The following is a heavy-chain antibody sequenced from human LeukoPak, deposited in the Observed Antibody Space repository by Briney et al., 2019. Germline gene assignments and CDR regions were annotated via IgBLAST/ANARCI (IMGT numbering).Heavy chain of an antibody. D-gene: IGHD2-15*01. V-gene: IGHV4-59*08. Sequence: SGTLSLTCTVSGGSISSYYWSWIRQPPGKGLEWIGYIYYSGSTNYNPSLKSRVTISVDTSKNQFSLKLSSVTAADTAVYYCARQCGGSCHTGKASDIWGQGTMVTVSS. CDR1: GGSISSYY. CDR3: ARQCGGSCHTGKASDI. CDR2: IYYSGST. J-gene: IGHJ3*02.